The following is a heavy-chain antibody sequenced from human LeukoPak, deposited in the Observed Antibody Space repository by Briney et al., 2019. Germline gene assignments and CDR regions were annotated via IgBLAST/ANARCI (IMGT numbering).Heavy chain of an antibody. V-gene: IGHV4-4*07. J-gene: IGHJ5*02. CDR2: IYTSGST. D-gene: IGHD3-3*01. CDR3: ATSPYYDFWSGYYPNWFDP. Sequence: SETLSLTCTVSGGSISSYYWSWIRQPAGKGLEWIGRIYTSGSTNYNPSLKSRVTMSVDRSKNQFSLKLSSVTAADTAVYYCATSPYYDFWSGYYPNWFDPWGQGTLVTVSS. CDR1: GGSISSYY.